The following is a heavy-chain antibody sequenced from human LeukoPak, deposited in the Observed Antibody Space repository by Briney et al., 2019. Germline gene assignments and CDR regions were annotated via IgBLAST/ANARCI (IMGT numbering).Heavy chain of an antibody. CDR1: GFTFSSYA. CDR3: ARVGGSSGWNLGGFDP. Sequence: GGSLRLSCAASGFTFSSYAMHWVRQPPGKGLEWVSVISYDGSNKYYADSVKGRFTISRDNFKNSLYVQMNSLRAEDTAVYYCARVGGSSGWNLGGFDPWGQGTLVTVSS. CDR2: ISYDGSNK. V-gene: IGHV3-30-3*01. D-gene: IGHD6-19*01. J-gene: IGHJ5*02.